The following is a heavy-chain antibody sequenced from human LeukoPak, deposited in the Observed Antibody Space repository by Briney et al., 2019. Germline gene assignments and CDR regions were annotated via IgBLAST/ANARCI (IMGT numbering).Heavy chain of an antibody. CDR3: AKDVMAQRQHYYYYYGMDV. Sequence: GRSLRLSCAASGFTFDDYAMHWVRQAPGQGLEWVSGSSWNSDNMGYADSVKGRFTISRDSAKKSLYLQMNSLRAEDTALYYCAKDVMAQRQHYYYYYGMDVWGQGTTVTVSS. J-gene: IGHJ6*02. D-gene: IGHD3-16*01. CDR1: GFTFDDYA. CDR2: SSWNSDNM. V-gene: IGHV3-9*01.